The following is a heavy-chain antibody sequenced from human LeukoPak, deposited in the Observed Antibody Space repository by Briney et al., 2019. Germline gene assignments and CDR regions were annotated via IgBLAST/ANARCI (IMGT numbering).Heavy chain of an antibody. J-gene: IGHJ4*02. Sequence: PSETLSLTCTVSGGSISSYYWSWIRQPPGKGLEWIGYIYYSGSTNYNPSLKSRVTISVDTSKNQFSLKLSSVTAADTAVYYCAIGGYSGYPDYWGQGTLVTVSS. V-gene: IGHV4-59*01. D-gene: IGHD5-12*01. CDR3: AIGGYSGYPDY. CDR1: GGSISSYY. CDR2: IYYSGST.